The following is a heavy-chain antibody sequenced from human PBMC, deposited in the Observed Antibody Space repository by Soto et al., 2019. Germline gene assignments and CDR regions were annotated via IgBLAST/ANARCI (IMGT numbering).Heavy chain of an antibody. CDR2: ISSNGGST. J-gene: IGHJ4*02. D-gene: IGHD3-16*02. CDR1: GFTFSRYP. Sequence: GGSLRLSCSASGFTFSRYPMHWVRQALGKGLEYVSRISSNGGSTNYADSVKGRFTISRDNSKNTLYLQMSSLRDEDTAIYYCVKSSSLYYFDYWGQGSLVTVSS. V-gene: IGHV3-64D*06. CDR3: VKSSSLYYFDY.